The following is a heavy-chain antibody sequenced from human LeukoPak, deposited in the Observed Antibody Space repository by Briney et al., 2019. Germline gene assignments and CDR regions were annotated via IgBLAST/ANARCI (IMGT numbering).Heavy chain of an antibody. J-gene: IGHJ1*01. D-gene: IGHD5-18*01. V-gene: IGHV4-59*01. CDR2: IYYSGST. CDR3: ARVEGYSYGYVFQH. Sequence: SETLSLTCTVSGGSISSYYWSWIRQPPGKGLEWIGYIYYSGSTNYNPSLKSRVTISVDTSKNQFSLKLSSVTAADTAVYYCARVEGYSYGYVFQHWGQGTLVTVSS. CDR1: GGSISSYY.